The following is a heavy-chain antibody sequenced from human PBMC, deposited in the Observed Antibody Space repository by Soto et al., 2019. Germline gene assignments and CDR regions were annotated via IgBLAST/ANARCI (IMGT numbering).Heavy chain of an antibody. CDR3: ARDGKLELRAFDI. CDR2: IYYSGST. D-gene: IGHD1-7*01. J-gene: IGHJ3*02. CDR1: GGSISSYY. V-gene: IGHV4-59*01. Sequence: SLTCTVSGGSISSYYWSWIRQPPGKGLEWIGYIYYSGSTNYNPSLKSRVTISVDTSKNQFSLKLSSVTAADTAVYYCARDGKLELRAFDIWGQGTMVTV.